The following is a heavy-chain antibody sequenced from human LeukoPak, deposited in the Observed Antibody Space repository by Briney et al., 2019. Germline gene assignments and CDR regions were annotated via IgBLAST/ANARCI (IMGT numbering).Heavy chain of an antibody. V-gene: IGHV1-2*02. D-gene: IGHD2-21*02. CDR1: VYTFTSDY. J-gene: IGHJ4*02. CDR2: INPNSGGT. CDR3: ARAGDWYFDY. Sequence: ASLKVSCKASVYTFTSDYMRWVRQAPGQGLEWMGWINPNSGGTNYAQKFQGRVTMTRDTSISTAYMELSRLRSDDTAVYYCARAGDWYFDYWGQGTLVTVSS.